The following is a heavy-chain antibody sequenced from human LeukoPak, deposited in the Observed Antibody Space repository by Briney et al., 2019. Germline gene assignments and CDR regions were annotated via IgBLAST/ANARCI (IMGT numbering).Heavy chain of an antibody. CDR1: GGSINSSIYH. CDR2: IYYSGST. Sequence: SETLSLTCTVSGGSINSSIYHWGWIRQPPGKGLEWIGNIYYSGSTYYNPSLKSRVTISVDTSKNQLSLKLSSVTAADTAVYYCARGDYYPYGLSYYFDYWGQGTLVTVSS. D-gene: IGHD3-10*01. V-gene: IGHV4-39*07. J-gene: IGHJ4*02. CDR3: ARGDYYPYGLSYYFDY.